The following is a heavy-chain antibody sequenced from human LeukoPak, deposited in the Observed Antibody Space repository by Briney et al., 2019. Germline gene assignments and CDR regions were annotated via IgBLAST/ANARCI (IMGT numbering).Heavy chain of an antibody. D-gene: IGHD3-10*01. CDR3: AREAVLLGGAFDI. Sequence: SGTLSLTCTLSRGSIMTTHWWSWIRQPPGKGLEWIGYIYYSGSTNYNPSLKSRVTISVDTSKNQFSLKLSSVTAADTAVYYCAREAVLLGGAFDIWGQGTIVTVSS. J-gene: IGHJ3*02. CDR1: RGSIMTTHW. CDR2: IYYSGST. V-gene: IGHV4-59*11.